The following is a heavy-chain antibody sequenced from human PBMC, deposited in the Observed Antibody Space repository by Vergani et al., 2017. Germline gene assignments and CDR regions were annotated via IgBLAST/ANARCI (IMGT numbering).Heavy chain of an antibody. J-gene: IGHJ6*02. CDR3: ARDSSSSGIAARPYYYYYYGMDV. CDR2: IIPIFGIA. CDR1: GGTFSSYA. D-gene: IGHD6-6*01. Sequence: QVQLVQSGAEVKKPGSSVKVSCKASGGTFSSYAISLVRQAPGQGLEWMGGIIPIFGIANYAQKFQGRVTITADKSTSTAYMELSSLRSEDTAVYYCARDSSSSGIAARPYYYYYYGMDVWGQGTTVTVSS. V-gene: IGHV1-69*17.